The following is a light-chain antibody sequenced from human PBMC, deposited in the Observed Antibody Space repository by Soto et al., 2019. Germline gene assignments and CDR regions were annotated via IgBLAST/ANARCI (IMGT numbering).Light chain of an antibody. J-gene: IGLJ6*01. Sequence: QSALTQPASVSGSPGQSITISCAGTSSDVGGYNYVSRYQQHPGNAPKLMIYEVSNRPSGGSNRFSGSQSGNTASLTISGLQAQAEAAHYCTSYTSSSTWVFGSGTTVTVL. CDR2: EVS. V-gene: IGLV2-14*01. CDR1: SSDVGGYNY. CDR3: TSYTSSSTWV.